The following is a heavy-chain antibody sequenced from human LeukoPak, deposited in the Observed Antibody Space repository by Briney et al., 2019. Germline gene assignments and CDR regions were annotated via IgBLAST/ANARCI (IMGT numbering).Heavy chain of an antibody. CDR3: ARDLPGGSSYY. CDR2: IKQDGSEK. Sequence: GGSLRLSCAPSGFTFSSYWMNWVRQAPGKGLEWVANIKQDGSEKYYVDSVKGRFTISRDNAKNSLYLQMNSLRAEDTAVYYCARDLPGGSSYYWGQGTLVTVSS. D-gene: IGHD1-26*01. V-gene: IGHV3-7*01. J-gene: IGHJ4*02. CDR1: GFTFSSYW.